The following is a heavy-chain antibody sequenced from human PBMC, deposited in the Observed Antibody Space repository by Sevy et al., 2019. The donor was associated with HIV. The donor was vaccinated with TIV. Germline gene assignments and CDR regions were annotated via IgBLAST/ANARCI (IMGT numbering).Heavy chain of an antibody. D-gene: IGHD3-22*01. V-gene: IGHV3-21*01. CDR3: ARDGGKGTVVVIPLDY. J-gene: IGHJ4*02. CDR1: GFTFSSYS. Sequence: GGSLRLSCAASGFTFSSYSMNWVRQAPRKGLEWVSSISSSSSYIYYGDSVKGRLTISRDNAKNSLYLQMNSLRAEDTAVYYCARDGGKGTVVVIPLDYWGQGTLVTVSS. CDR2: ISSSSSYI.